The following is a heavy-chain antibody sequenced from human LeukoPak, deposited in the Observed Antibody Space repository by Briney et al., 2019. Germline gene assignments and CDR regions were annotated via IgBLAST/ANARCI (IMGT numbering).Heavy chain of an antibody. V-gene: IGHV3-30*09. CDR2: ISYDGSNK. CDR3: ASEGRGLAVAGTFDY. Sequence: GGSLRLSCAASGFTFSSYVMHWVRQAPGKGLEWVAVISYDGSNKYYADSVKGRFAISRDNSKNTLYLQMNSLRAEDTAVYYCASEGRGLAVAGTFDYWGQGTLVTVSS. D-gene: IGHD6-19*01. J-gene: IGHJ4*02. CDR1: GFTFSSYV.